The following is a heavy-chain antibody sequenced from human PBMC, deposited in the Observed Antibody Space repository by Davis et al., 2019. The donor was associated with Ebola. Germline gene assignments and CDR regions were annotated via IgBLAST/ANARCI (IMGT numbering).Heavy chain of an antibody. CDR3: ASDITMVQGGWFDP. J-gene: IGHJ5*02. Sequence: ASVKVSCKASGYTFSSSFMSWVRQAPGQGLEWMGWIIAYNGNTNYAQKLQGRVTMTTDKSTSTAYMELRCLRSDDTAVYYCASDITMVQGGWFDPWGQGTLVTVSS. CDR2: IIAYNGNT. V-gene: IGHV1-18*01. D-gene: IGHD3-10*01. CDR1: GYTFSSSF.